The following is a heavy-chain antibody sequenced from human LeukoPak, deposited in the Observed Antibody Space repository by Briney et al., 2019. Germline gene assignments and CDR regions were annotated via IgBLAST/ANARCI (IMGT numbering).Heavy chain of an antibody. CDR2: ISGSGGST. D-gene: IGHD6-13*01. Sequence: GGSLRLSCTASGFTVSSNYMSWVRQAPGKGLEWVSAISGSGGSTYYADSVKGRFTISRDNSKNTQYLQMNSLRAEDTAVYYCAKDSSSWYQGWFDPWGQGTLVTVSS. V-gene: IGHV3-23*01. J-gene: IGHJ5*02. CDR3: AKDSSSWYQGWFDP. CDR1: GFTVSSNY.